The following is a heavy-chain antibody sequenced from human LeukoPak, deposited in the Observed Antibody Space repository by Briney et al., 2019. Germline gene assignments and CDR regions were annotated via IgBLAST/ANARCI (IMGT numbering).Heavy chain of an antibody. D-gene: IGHD2-2*01. J-gene: IGHJ4*02. Sequence: SETLSLTCAIYGGSFSGYYWSWIRQPPGKGLEWIGEINHSGSTNYTPSLKSRVTISVDTSKNQFSLKLSSVTAADTAVYYCARTGNHCSSTSCYVYWGQGTLVTVSS. CDR1: GGSFSGYY. CDR3: ARTGNHCSSTSCYVY. CDR2: INHSGST. V-gene: IGHV4-34*01.